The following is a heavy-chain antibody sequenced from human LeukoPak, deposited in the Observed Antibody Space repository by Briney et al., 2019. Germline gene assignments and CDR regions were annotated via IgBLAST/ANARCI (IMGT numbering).Heavy chain of an antibody. D-gene: IGHD3-10*01. CDR3: ARGAYYGSGSRVPFDP. V-gene: IGHV1-46*01. CDR2: ISPSGGST. CDR1: GYTFATYY. Sequence: ASVKVSCKASGYTFATYYMHWVRQAPGQGLEWMGIISPSGGSTSYAQKFQGRVTMTRDTSTSTVYMELSSLTSDDTAMYYCARGAYYGSGSRVPFDPWGQGTLVTVSS. J-gene: IGHJ5*02.